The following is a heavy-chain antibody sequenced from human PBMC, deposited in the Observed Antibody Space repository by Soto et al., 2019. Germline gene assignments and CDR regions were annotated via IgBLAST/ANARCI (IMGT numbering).Heavy chain of an antibody. V-gene: IGHV3-48*01. Sequence: SLRLSCAASGFTFSSYSMNWVRQAPGKGLEWVSYISSSSSIIYYADSVKGRFTISRDNAKNSLYLQMNSLRAEDTAVYYCARDAPPDDYWGQGTLVTVSS. CDR1: GFTFSSYS. CDR3: ARDAPPDDY. J-gene: IGHJ4*02. CDR2: ISSSSSII.